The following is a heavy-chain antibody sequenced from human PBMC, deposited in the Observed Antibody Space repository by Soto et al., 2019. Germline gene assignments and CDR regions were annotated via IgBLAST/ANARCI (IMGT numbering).Heavy chain of an antibody. Sequence: EVQLVESGGGLVQPGGSLRLSCAASGFTFSSHWMHWVRQAPGKGLVWVSRINGDGSSTTYADSVKGRFTISRDHAKSTLYLQMNSLRAEDTAVYYCARGLEGWGKPPVIWGQGTLVTVSS. CDR3: ARGLEGWGKPPVI. V-gene: IGHV3-74*01. CDR2: INGDGSST. D-gene: IGHD3-16*01. CDR1: GFTFSSHW. J-gene: IGHJ3*02.